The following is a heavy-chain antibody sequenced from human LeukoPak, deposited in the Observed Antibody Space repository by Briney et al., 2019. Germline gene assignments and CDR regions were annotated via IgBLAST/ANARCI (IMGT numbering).Heavy chain of an antibody. Sequence: SQTLSLTCTVPGGSISSGDYYWSWIRQPPGKGLEWIGYIYYSGSTYYNPSLKSRVTISVDTSKNQFSLKLSSVTAADTAVYYCARVSSGWYPWFDYWGQGTLVTVSS. J-gene: IGHJ4*02. V-gene: IGHV4-30-4*01. D-gene: IGHD6-19*01. CDR3: ARVSSGWYPWFDY. CDR2: IYYSGST. CDR1: GGSISSGDYY.